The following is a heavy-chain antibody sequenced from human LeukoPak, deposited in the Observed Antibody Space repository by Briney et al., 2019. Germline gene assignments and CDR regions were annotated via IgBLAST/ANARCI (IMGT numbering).Heavy chain of an antibody. Sequence: GGSLRLSCAASGFTFSSYAMSWVRQAPGKGLEWVSAISGRDDSTYYADSVKGRFTISRDNSKNTLYLQMNSLRAEDTAVYYCARGNFYDQDYYFDYWGQGTLVTVSS. V-gene: IGHV3-23*01. J-gene: IGHJ4*02. CDR3: ARGNFYDQDYYFDY. D-gene: IGHD2/OR15-2a*01. CDR1: GFTFSSYA. CDR2: ISGRDDST.